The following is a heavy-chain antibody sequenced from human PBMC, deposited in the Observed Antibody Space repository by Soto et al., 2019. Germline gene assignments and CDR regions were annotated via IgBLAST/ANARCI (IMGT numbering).Heavy chain of an antibody. CDR3: APHVHCSGGSCHYDAFDI. CDR1: GFIFGNYM. CDR2: ISESGDST. V-gene: IGHV3-23*01. D-gene: IGHD2-15*01. J-gene: IGHJ3*02. Sequence: EVQLLESGGGLVQPGESLRLSCAVSGFIFGNYMMTWVRQAPGKGLEWFSTISESGDSTYYADSVKGRFTISRDSSKNTLYLQMDSLGAEDTAVYYCAPHVHCSGGSCHYDAFDIRGQGTMVTVSS.